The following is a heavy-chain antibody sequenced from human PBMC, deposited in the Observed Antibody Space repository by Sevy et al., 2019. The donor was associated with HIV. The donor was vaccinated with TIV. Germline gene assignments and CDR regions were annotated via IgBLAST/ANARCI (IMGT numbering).Heavy chain of an antibody. J-gene: IGHJ6*02. V-gene: IGHV3-23*01. D-gene: IGHD2-15*01. CDR2: IRGSGGST. CDR1: GFTFGTYV. CDR3: AKGDRSFYGIDV. Sequence: GGSLRLSCAASGFTFGTYVMNWVRQAPGKGLEWVSGIRGSGGSTYYADSVKGRITISRDNSKKTVYLQMNSLRAEDTAVYYCAKGDRSFYGIDVWGQGTTVTVSS.